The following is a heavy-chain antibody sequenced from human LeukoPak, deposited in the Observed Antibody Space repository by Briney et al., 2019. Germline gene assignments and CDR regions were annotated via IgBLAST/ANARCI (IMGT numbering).Heavy chain of an antibody. CDR1: GYTFIDCY. CDR3: VTLGATNFDY. Sequence: ASVKVSCKASGYTFIDCYIHWVRQAPGQGREFLGWISPDSGGTNYPQKFQGRVTQTRDTSISTAYMELSRLRSDDTAVYYCVTLGATNFDYWGQGTLVTVSS. J-gene: IGHJ4*02. D-gene: IGHD1-26*01. V-gene: IGHV1-2*02. CDR2: ISPDSGGT.